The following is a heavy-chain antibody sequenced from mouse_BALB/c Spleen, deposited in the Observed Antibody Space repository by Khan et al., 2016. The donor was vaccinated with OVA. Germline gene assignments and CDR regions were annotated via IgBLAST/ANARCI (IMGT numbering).Heavy chain of an antibody. CDR2: IDPYDSET. Sequence: QVQLKESGTELVRPGTSVKLSCKASGYTFTSYWMNWIKQRPEQGLEWIGRIDPYDSETHYNQKFKDKATLTVDKSSNTAYMQLTSLTSEDSAVDYCARNPFAYWGQGTLVTVSA. V-gene: IGHV1-52*01. J-gene: IGHJ3*01. CDR3: ARNPFAY. CDR1: GYTFTSYW.